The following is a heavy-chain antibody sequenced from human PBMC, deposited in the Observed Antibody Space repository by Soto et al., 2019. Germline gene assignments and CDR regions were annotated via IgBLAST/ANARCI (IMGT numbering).Heavy chain of an antibody. D-gene: IGHD4-17*01. CDR2: INTDGSAT. Sequence: GGSLRLSCAASGFTFSSYWMHWVRQAPGKGLVWVSRINTDGSATTYADSVKGRFTISRDNAKNMLYLQMNSLRAEDTATYYCERAPLNYGDFKTFDHWGQGTLVTVSS. V-gene: IGHV3-74*01. CDR3: ERAPLNYGDFKTFDH. J-gene: IGHJ4*02. CDR1: GFTFSSYW.